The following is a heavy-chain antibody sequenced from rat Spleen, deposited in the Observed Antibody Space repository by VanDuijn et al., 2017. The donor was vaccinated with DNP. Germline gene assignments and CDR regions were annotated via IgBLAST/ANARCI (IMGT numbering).Heavy chain of an antibody. D-gene: IGHD4-3*01. CDR1: GFTFSAYY. CDR3: VRWNSGHFDY. J-gene: IGHJ2*01. CDR2: ISPSGGST. Sequence: EVQLVESGGGLVQPGRSLKLSCAASGFTFSAYYVAWVRQAPTEGLEWVAAISPSGGSTYFRDSVKGRFTISRDNAKNTLYLQMNSLRSEDMATYYCVRWNSGHFDYWGQGVMVPVSS. V-gene: IGHV5-25*01.